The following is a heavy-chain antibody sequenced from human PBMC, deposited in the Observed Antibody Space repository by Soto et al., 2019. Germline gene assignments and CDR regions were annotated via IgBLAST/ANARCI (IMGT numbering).Heavy chain of an antibody. CDR1: GFTFSSYW. CDR3: AREYSSGRAEYFQH. V-gene: IGHV3-7*03. CDR2: IKQDGSEK. Sequence: GGSLRLSCAASGFTFSSYWMSWVRQAPGKGLEWVANIKQDGSEKYYVDSVKGRFTISRDNAKNSLYLQMNSLRAEDTAVYYCAREYSSGRAEYFQHWGQGTLVTVSS. D-gene: IGHD6-19*01. J-gene: IGHJ1*01.